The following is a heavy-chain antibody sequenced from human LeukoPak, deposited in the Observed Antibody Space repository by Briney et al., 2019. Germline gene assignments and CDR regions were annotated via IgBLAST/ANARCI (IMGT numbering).Heavy chain of an antibody. J-gene: IGHJ6*02. CDR3: ARDLRAYDSSGYSPNGHYYYYYGMDV. V-gene: IGHV3-13*01. D-gene: IGHD3-22*01. CDR2: IGTAGDT. Sequence: GGSLRLSCAASEFTFSSYDMHWVRQAPGKGLEWVSAIGTAGDTYYPGSVKGRFTISRENAKNSLYLQMNSLRAGDTAVYYCARDLRAYDSSGYSPNGHYYYYYGMDVWGQGTTVTVSS. CDR1: EFTFSSYD.